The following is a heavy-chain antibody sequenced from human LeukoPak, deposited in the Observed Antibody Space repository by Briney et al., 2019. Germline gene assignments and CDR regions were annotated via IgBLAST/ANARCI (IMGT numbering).Heavy chain of an antibody. Sequence: GGSLRLSCAASGFTFSDYYMSWIRQAPGKGLEYISYISSSGDTKYSDSVKGRFTISRDNAKNSVFLQMNSLRAEDTAVYYCARLDYKKIGSSTSWGWVDPWGRGTLVTVSS. CDR3: ARLDYKKIGSSTSWGWVDP. CDR1: GFTFSDYY. V-gene: IGHV3-11*01. J-gene: IGHJ5*02. CDR2: ISSSGDTK. D-gene: IGHD2-2*01.